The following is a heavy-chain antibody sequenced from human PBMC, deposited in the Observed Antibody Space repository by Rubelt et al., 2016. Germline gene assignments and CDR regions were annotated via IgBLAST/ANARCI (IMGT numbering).Heavy chain of an antibody. V-gene: IGHV3-53*04. D-gene: IGHD6-13*01. CDR2: IYSGGST. J-gene: IGHJ5*02. CDR1: GFTFSSYA. Sequence: GSLRLSCAASGFTFSSYAMSWVRQAPGKGLEWVSVIYSGGSTYYADSVKGRFTISRHNSKNTLYLQMNSLRAEDTAVYYCAKTYSSSWGNWFDPWGQGTLVTVSS. CDR3: AKTYSSSWGNWFDP.